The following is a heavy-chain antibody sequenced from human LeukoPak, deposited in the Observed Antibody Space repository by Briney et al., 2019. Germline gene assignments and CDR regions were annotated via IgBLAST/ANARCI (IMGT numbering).Heavy chain of an antibody. CDR2: IRSKANSYAT. J-gene: IGHJ4*02. Sequence: SGGSLRLSCAASGFTFSGSAMHWVRQASGKGLEWVGRIRSKANSYATAYAASVKGRFTISRDDSKNTAYLQMNSLKTEDTAVYYCTYAFWSGYYTRNFDYWGQGTLVTVSS. D-gene: IGHD3-3*01. V-gene: IGHV3-73*01. CDR3: TYAFWSGYYTRNFDY. CDR1: GFTFSGSA.